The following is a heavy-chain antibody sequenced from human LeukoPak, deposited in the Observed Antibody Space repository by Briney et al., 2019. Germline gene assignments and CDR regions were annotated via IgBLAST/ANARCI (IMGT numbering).Heavy chain of an antibody. CDR1: GGSISKYY. Sequence: SETLSLTCTVSGGSISKYYWSWIRQPPGKGLEWIGYIYDDGSTKYNPFLKSRVTISVDTSKNQFSLKLSSVTAADTAVYFCARDRDYTSHWFDPWGQGTLVTVSS. D-gene: IGHD2-2*01. CDR2: IYDDGST. CDR3: ARDRDYTSHWFDP. J-gene: IGHJ5*02. V-gene: IGHV4-59*01.